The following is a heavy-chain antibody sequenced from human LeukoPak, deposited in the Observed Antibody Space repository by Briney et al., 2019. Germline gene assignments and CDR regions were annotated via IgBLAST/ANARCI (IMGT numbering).Heavy chain of an antibody. CDR2: INWDGGST. CDR1: GFNFDDYT. CDR3: AKDLGKVIAAAGTSGFDS. D-gene: IGHD6-13*01. V-gene: IGHV3-43*01. Sequence: GGSLRLSCAASGFNFDDYTMHWVRDIPGKSREWVSLINWDGGSTFYADSVKGRFTISRDTRKNFLYLQMISLRTEDTALYYCAKDLGKVIAAAGTSGFDSWGRGTLVTVSS. J-gene: IGHJ4*01.